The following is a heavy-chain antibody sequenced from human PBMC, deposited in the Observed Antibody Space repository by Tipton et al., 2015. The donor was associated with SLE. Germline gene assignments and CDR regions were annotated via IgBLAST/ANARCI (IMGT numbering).Heavy chain of an antibody. V-gene: IGHV4-39*07. CDR2: VYFDGST. CDR1: GVSISRSVYF. CDR3: ARGVNYHDSSGYLH. Sequence: GLVKPSETLSLTCNVSGVSISRSVYFWGWIRQPPGKGLEWIGNVYFDGSTKYTPSLKSRVTTSVDTSKNQFSLKLSSVTAADSAVYYCARGVNYHDSSGYLHWGQGTLVTVSS. D-gene: IGHD3-22*01. J-gene: IGHJ4*02.